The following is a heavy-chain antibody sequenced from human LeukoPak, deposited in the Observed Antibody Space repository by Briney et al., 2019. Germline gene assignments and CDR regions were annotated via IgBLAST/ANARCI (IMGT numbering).Heavy chain of an antibody. CDR1: GYTFTSYD. CDR2: MNPNSGNT. V-gene: IGHV1-8*01. J-gene: IGHJ4*02. Sequence: GASVKVSCKASGYTFTSYDINWVRQAAGQGLEWMGWMNPNSGNTGYAQKFQGRVTMTRNTSISTAYMEQSSLGSEDTAVYYCAAYDSSGYYSVHWGQGTLVTVSS. CDR3: AAYDSSGYYSVH. D-gene: IGHD3-22*01.